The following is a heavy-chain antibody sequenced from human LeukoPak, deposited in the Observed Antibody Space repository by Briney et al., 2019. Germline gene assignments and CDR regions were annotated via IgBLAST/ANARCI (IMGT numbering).Heavy chain of an antibody. CDR2: IKEDGSER. CDR1: GFIFKYCW. J-gene: IGHJ4*02. D-gene: IGHD6-25*01. Sequence: GGSLRLSCAASGFIFKYCWMTWVRQAPGRGLEWVANIKEDGSERYYVDSVKDRFTISRDNGKNSLFLQLNSLRADDSAVYYCARVGGQRSRRATDYWGQGTLVTVSS. CDR3: ARVGGQRSRRATDY. V-gene: IGHV3-7*03.